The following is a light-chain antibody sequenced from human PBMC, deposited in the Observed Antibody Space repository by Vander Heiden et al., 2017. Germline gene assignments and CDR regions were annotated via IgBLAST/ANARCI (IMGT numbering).Light chain of an antibody. V-gene: IGLV2-8*01. CDR1: SSDVGGYNY. CDR3: SSYAGSNNLGV. CDR2: EVS. Sequence: QPPSASGSPGQSVTISCTGTSSDVGGYNYVSWYQQHPGKAPKLMIYEVSKRPSGVPDRFSGSKSGNTASLTVSGLQAEDEADYYCSSYAGSNNLGVFGGGTKLTGL. J-gene: IGLJ2*01.